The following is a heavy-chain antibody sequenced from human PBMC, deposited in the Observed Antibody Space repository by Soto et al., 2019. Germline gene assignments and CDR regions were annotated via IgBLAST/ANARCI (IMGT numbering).Heavy chain of an antibody. CDR1: GGSISSGGYY. CDR2: IYYSGST. Sequence: SETLSLTCTVSGGSISSGGYYWSWIRQHPGKGLEWIGYIYYSGSTYYNPSLKSRVTISVDTSKNQFSLKLSSVTAADTAVYYCARDQVYGYNLGEGYYYGMDVWGQGTTVTVSS. V-gene: IGHV4-31*03. CDR3: ARDQVYGYNLGEGYYYGMDV. D-gene: IGHD3-16*01. J-gene: IGHJ6*02.